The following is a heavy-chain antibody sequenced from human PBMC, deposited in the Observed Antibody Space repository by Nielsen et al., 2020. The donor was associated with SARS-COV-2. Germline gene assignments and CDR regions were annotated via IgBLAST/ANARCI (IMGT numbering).Heavy chain of an antibody. D-gene: IGHD6-19*01. CDR1: GFTFSSYS. Sequence: GESLKISCAASGFTFSSYSMNWVRQAPGKGLEWVSSISSGSSYIHYADSVKGRFTISRDNAKNSLFLQMNSLRAEDTAVYYCARESVTGTDAFDIWGQGTVVTVSS. J-gene: IGHJ3*02. CDR3: ARESVTGTDAFDI. CDR2: ISSGSSYI. V-gene: IGHV3-21*01.